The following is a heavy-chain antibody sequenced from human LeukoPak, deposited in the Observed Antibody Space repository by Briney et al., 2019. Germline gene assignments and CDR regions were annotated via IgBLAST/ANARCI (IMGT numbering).Heavy chain of an antibody. CDR2: ISGSGGST. Sequence: GGFLRLSCVASGFTFSSYAMSWVRQAPGKGLEWVSAISGSGGSTYYADSVKGRFTISRDNSKNTLYLQMNSLRAEDTAVYYCSKDLWMCLGYCSGGSCFTNAFDIWGQGTMVTVSS. CDR1: GFTFSSYA. D-gene: IGHD2-15*01. CDR3: SKDLWMCLGYCSGGSCFTNAFDI. V-gene: IGHV3-23*01. J-gene: IGHJ3*02.